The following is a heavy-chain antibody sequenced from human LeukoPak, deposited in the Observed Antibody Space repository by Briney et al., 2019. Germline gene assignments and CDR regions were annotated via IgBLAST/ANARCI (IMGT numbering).Heavy chain of an antibody. J-gene: IGHJ5*02. D-gene: IGHD6-19*01. CDR1: GGAISSYY. CDR2: IYYSGST. V-gene: IGHV4-59*01. Sequence: SETLSLTGTVLGGAISSYYWSWIRQSPGKGLNWIVYIYYSGSTNYTPSLKSRVTISVDTSKNQFSLTLSSVTAADTAVYYCARHSSGGYRWFDPWGQGTLVTVSS. CDR3: ARHSSGGYRWFDP.